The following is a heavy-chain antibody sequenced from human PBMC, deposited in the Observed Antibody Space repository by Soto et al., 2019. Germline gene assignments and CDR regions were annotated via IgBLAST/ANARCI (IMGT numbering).Heavy chain of an antibody. CDR1: GFTFSSYS. CDR2: ISSSSSYI. V-gene: IGHV3-21*01. Sequence: GGSLRLSCAASGFTFSSYSMNWVRQAPGKGLEWVSSISSSSSYIYYADSVKGRFTISRDNAKNSLYLQMNSLRAEDTAVYYCAREQRYCSGGSCYSAWFDPWGQGTLVTVSS. CDR3: AREQRYCSGGSCYSAWFDP. D-gene: IGHD2-15*01. J-gene: IGHJ5*02.